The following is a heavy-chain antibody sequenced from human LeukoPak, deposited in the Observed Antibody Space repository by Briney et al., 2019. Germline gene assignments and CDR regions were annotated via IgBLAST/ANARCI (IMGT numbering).Heavy chain of an antibody. CDR3: ARGAPLVVITTAAFDI. Sequence: PGRSLRLSCAASGFTFRTYDMSWVRQAPRAGLGWVSYISSSGGTIYLADSVKGRFTISRDNAKNSLYLQMNCLRDEDAAVYYCARGAPLVVITTAAFDIWGQGAMVTVSS. V-gene: IGHV3-48*03. D-gene: IGHD2-15*01. CDR2: ISSSGGTI. J-gene: IGHJ3*02. CDR1: GFTFRTYD.